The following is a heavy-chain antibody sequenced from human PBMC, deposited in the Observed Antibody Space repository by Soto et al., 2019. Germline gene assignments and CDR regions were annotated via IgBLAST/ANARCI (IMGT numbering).Heavy chain of an antibody. J-gene: IGHJ5*02. CDR1: GYTFISYG. CDR2: ISAFNGNT. V-gene: IGHV1-18*01. CDR3: ARGPPNGFDP. Sequence: QVQLVQSGAEVKKPGASVKVSCRASGYTFISYGITWVRQVPGQGLEWMGWISAFNGNTYYAQKLQDRVTMTTDTSTTTAYMEVRSLRSDDTAVNYCARGPPNGFDPWGQGTLVTVPS.